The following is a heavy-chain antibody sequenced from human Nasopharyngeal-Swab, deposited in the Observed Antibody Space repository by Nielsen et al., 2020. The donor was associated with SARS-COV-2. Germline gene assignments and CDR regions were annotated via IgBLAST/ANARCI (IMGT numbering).Heavy chain of an antibody. CDR2: IIPIFGTA. CDR3: ARDRHSRSNGWADAFDI. V-gene: IGHV1-69*13. J-gene: IGHJ3*02. D-gene: IGHD1-26*01. Sequence: SVKVSCKASGGTFSSYAISWVRQAPGQGLEWMGGIIPIFGTANYAQKFQGRVTITADESTSTAYMELSSLRSEDTAVYYCARDRHSRSNGWADAFDIWGQGTMVTVSS. CDR1: GGTFSSYA.